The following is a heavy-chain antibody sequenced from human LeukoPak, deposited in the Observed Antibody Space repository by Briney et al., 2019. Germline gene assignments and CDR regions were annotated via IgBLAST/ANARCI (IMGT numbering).Heavy chain of an antibody. CDR3: ARGAPRNYDFWSGPFDY. V-gene: IGHV3-30-3*01. J-gene: IGHJ4*02. CDR2: ISYDGSNK. D-gene: IGHD3-3*01. CDR1: GFAFSNYA. Sequence: GGSLRLSCAASGFAFSNYAMHWVRQAPGKGLEGVALISYDGSNKCYADSVRGRFTISSDNSKNTLYLQMNSLRGEDTAVYYCARGAPRNYDFWSGPFDYWGQGSLVTVSS.